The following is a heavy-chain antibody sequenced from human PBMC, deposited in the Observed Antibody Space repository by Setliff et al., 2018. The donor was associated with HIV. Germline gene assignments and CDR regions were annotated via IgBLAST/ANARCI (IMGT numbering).Heavy chain of an antibody. J-gene: IGHJ4*02. V-gene: IGHV4-4*07. CDR1: GGSFSSYH. Sequence: PSETLSLTCTVSGGSFSSYHWSWIRHRAGKGLEWIGHIYASGSTKYNPSLESRVTMSVDTSRTQFSLKLRSVTAADTAVYYCAREGGLDYYDSSGHYSYWGQGTLVTVSS. CDR2: IYASGST. CDR3: AREGGLDYYDSSGHYSY. D-gene: IGHD3-22*01.